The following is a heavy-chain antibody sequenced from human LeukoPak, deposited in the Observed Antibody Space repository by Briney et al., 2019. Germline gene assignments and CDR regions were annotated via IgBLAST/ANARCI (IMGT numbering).Heavy chain of an antibody. CDR3: ASEYYYDSSGYYLESGAFDI. CDR1: GFTFSSNY. J-gene: IGHJ3*02. Sequence: GGSLRLSCAASGFTFSSNYMSWVRQAPGKGLEWVSHIYSGGSTYYADSVKGRFTISRDNSKNTLYLQMNSLRAEDTAVYYCASEYYYDSSGYYLESGAFDIWGQGTMVTVSS. CDR2: IYSGGST. D-gene: IGHD3-22*01. V-gene: IGHV3-66*01.